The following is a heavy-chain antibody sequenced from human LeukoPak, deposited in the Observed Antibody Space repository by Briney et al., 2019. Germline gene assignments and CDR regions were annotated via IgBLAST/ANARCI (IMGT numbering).Heavy chain of an antibody. D-gene: IGHD2-21*01. Sequence: SETLSLTCAVYGGSFSGYCWSWIRQPPGKGLEWIREINHSGSTNYNPSLKSRLTISVDTSKNQFSLKLSSVTAADTAVYYCARVSRFLNWFDPWGQVTLVTVSS. CDR1: GGSFSGYC. CDR3: ARVSRFLNWFDP. V-gene: IGHV4-34*01. J-gene: IGHJ5*02. CDR2: INHSGST.